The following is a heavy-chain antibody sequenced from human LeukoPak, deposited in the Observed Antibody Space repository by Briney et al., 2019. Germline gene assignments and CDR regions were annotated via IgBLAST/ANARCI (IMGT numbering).Heavy chain of an antibody. J-gene: IGHJ4*02. Sequence: KPGESLKISCKGSGYSFTSYWIGWVRQMPGKGLEWMGIIYPGDSDTRYSPSFQGQVTISADKSISTAYLQWSSLKASDTAMYYCARHPDSSGWTYYFDYWGQGTLVTVSS. CDR3: ARHPDSSGWTYYFDY. CDR1: GYSFTSYW. V-gene: IGHV5-51*01. CDR2: IYPGDSDT. D-gene: IGHD6-19*01.